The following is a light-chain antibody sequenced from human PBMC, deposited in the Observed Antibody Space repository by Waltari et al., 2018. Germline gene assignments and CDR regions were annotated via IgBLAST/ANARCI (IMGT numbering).Light chain of an antibody. Sequence: PGERATLSCRASQSVSSSYLAWYQQKPGQAPRRLIYGASSRATGIPDRFSGSGSGTDFTLTISSLEPEDFAVYYCQQYGSSPRSFGQGTKVEIK. CDR2: GAS. J-gene: IGKJ1*01. V-gene: IGKV3-20*01. CDR1: QSVSSSY. CDR3: QQYGSSPRS.